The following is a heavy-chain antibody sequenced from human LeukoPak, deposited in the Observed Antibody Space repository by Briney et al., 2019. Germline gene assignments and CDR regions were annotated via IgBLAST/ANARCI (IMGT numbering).Heavy chain of an antibody. J-gene: IGHJ4*02. CDR2: ISAYNGNT. CDR1: GYTFTSYG. CDR3: AKTMIVVVTFNAVDY. V-gene: IGHV1-18*01. D-gene: IGHD3-22*01. Sequence: ASVKVSCKASGYTFTSYGISWVRQAPGQGLEWMGWISAYNGNTNYAQKLQGRVTMTTDTSTSTAYMELRSLRSDDTAVYYCAKTMIVVVTFNAVDYWGQGTLVTVSS.